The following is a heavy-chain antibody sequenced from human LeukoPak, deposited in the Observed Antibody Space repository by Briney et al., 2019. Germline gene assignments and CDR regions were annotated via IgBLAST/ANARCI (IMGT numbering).Heavy chain of an antibody. Sequence: GGSLRLSCAASGFTFDDYAMHWVRQAPGKGLEWVSSISSSSSYIYYADSVKGRFTISRDNAKNSLYLQMNSLRAEDTAVYYCARGKPISALDYWGQGTLVTVSS. CDR3: ARGKPISALDY. CDR1: GFTFDDYA. V-gene: IGHV3-21*01. J-gene: IGHJ4*02. CDR2: ISSSSSYI. D-gene: IGHD2-21*01.